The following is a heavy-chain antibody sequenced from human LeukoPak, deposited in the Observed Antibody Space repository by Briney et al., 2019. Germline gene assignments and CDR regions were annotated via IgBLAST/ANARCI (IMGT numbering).Heavy chain of an antibody. V-gene: IGHV3-30*18. CDR3: AKDFTSYDFWSGYWWPHDAFDI. CDR1: GFTFSSYG. Sequence: GGSLRLSCAASGFTFSSYGMHWVRQAPGKGLEWVAVISYDGSNKYYADSVKGRFTISRDNSKNTLYLQMNSLRAEDTAVYYCAKDFTSYDFWSGYWWPHDAFDIWGQGTMVTVSS. CDR2: ISYDGSNK. D-gene: IGHD3-3*01. J-gene: IGHJ3*02.